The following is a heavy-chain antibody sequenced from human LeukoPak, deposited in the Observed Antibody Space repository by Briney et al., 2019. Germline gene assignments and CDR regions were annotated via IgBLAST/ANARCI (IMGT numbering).Heavy chain of an antibody. CDR2: ISYDGSHK. J-gene: IGHJ4*02. D-gene: IGHD5-12*01. CDR1: GFTFSSYG. V-gene: IGHV3-30*18. CDR3: AKVRREWLRYDNFDY. Sequence: PGGSLRLSCAASGFTFSSYGMHWVRQAPGKGLEWVALISYDGSHKYYADSVKGRFTISRDSSKNTLYLQMNSLRAEDTAVYYCAKVRREWLRYDNFDYWGQGTLVTVSS.